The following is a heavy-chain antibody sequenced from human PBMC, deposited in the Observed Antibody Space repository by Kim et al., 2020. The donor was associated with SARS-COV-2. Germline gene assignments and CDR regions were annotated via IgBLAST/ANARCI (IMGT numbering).Heavy chain of an antibody. J-gene: IGHJ6*02. CDR1: GGTFSSYA. V-gene: IGHV1-69*13. CDR3: ARVGAVAGKEWYYYYGMDV. D-gene: IGHD6-19*01. CDR2: IIPIFGTA. Sequence: SVKVSCKASGGTFSSYAISWVRQAPGQGLEWMGGIIPIFGTANYAQKFQGRVTITADESTSTAYMELSSLRSEDTAVYYCARVGAVAGKEWYYYYGMDVWGQGTTVTVSS.